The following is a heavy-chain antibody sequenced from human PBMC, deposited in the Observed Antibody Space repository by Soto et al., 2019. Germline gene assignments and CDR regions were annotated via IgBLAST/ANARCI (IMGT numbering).Heavy chain of an antibody. J-gene: IGHJ4*02. D-gene: IGHD3-22*01. CDR3: AILGTYYFDNSDNYFDF. CDR1: GYTLTRYS. CDR2: INAGNGNT. V-gene: IGHV1-3*01. Sequence: ASVKVSCKASGYTLTRYSVHWVRQAPGQRLEWMGWINAGNGNTKFSQKFQGRVTITRDTSASTAYMELRGLRSEDTAVYYCAILGTYYFDNSDNYFDFWGQGTLVTVSS.